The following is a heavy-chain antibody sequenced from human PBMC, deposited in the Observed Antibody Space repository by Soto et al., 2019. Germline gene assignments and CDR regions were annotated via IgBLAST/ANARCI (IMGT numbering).Heavy chain of an antibody. CDR1: GFTFSSYE. V-gene: IGHV3-48*03. D-gene: IGHD3-22*01. Sequence: GGSLRLSCAASGFTFSSYEMNWVRQAPGKGLEWVSYISSSGSTIYYADSVKGRFTISRDNAKNSLYLQMNSLRAEDTAVYYCARGYYYDSSGHYETEYYFDYWGQGPLVTVYS. J-gene: IGHJ4*02. CDR3: ARGYYYDSSGHYETEYYFDY. CDR2: ISSSGSTI.